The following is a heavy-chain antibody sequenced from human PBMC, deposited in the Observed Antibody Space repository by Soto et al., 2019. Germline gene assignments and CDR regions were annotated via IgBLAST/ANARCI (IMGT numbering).Heavy chain of an antibody. CDR2: TGTAGDT. CDR1: GFTFSSYD. D-gene: IGHD6-19*01. V-gene: IGHV3-13*01. CDR3: ARSIGMGSGWHFDY. Sequence: PGGSLRLSCAASGFTFSSYDMHWVRRATGKGLEWVSATGTAGDTYYPGSVKGRFTISRENAKNSLYLQMNSLRAGDTAVYYCARSIGMGSGWHFDYWGQGTLVTVSS. J-gene: IGHJ4*02.